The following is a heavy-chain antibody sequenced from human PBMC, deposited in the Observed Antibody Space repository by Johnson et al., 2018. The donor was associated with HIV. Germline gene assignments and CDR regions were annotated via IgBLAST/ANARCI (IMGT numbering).Heavy chain of an antibody. CDR2: ISYDGTNK. V-gene: IGHV3-30*19. D-gene: IGHD2-21*01. J-gene: IGHJ3*02. Sequence: QVQLVESGGGVVQPGRSLRLSCAASGFTFSSYGMHWVRQAPGKGLEWVAVISYDGTNKYYTDSVKGRFTISRDNSKSTLYLQMNSLGAEDTGVYYCAKAYCPGCDAFDIWDQGTMVTVSS. CDR3: AKAYCPGCDAFDI. CDR1: GFTFSSYG.